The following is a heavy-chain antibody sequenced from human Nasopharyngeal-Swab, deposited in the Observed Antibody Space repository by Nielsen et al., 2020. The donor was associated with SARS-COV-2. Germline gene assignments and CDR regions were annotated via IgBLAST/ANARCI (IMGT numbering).Heavy chain of an antibody. J-gene: IGHJ6*02. CDR1: GGTFSSYA. CDR3: ARVYCSGGSCYGNYGMDV. Sequence: SVKVSCKASGGTFSSYAISWVRQAPGQGLEWMGRIIPILGIANYAQKFQGRVTITADKSTSTAYMELSSLRSEDTAVYYCARVYCSGGSCYGNYGMDVWGQGTTVTVSS. D-gene: IGHD2-15*01. V-gene: IGHV1-69*04. CDR2: IIPILGIA.